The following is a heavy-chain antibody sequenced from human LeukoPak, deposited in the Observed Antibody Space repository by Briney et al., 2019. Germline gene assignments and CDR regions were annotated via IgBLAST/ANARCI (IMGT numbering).Heavy chain of an antibody. V-gene: IGHV6-1*01. CDR2: TYYRSKWSN. Sequence: SQTLSLTCAISGDSVSSNSATWNWIRQSPSRGLEWLGRTYYRSKWSNDYAVSVKSRININPDTSKNQFSLKLSSVTAADTAVYYCARHALYGLRPGYYYFDYWGQGTLVTVSS. CDR3: ARHALYGLRPGYYYFDY. D-gene: IGHD2-8*01. J-gene: IGHJ4*02. CDR1: GDSVSSNSAT.